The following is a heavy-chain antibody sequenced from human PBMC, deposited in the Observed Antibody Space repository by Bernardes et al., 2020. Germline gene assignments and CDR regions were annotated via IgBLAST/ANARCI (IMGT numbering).Heavy chain of an antibody. Sequence: GGSLRLSCAASGFPFSNYAMNWVRRAPGKGLEWVSTINHGGQNTHYADSVRGRFIISRDTSKDTLFLQMDSLRAEDTAVYHCAKDLDSSGWYEGDYWGQGTLVTVSS. V-gene: IGHV3-23*01. CDR1: GFPFSNYA. J-gene: IGHJ4*02. CDR2: INHGGQNT. CDR3: AKDLDSSGWYEGDY. D-gene: IGHD6-19*01.